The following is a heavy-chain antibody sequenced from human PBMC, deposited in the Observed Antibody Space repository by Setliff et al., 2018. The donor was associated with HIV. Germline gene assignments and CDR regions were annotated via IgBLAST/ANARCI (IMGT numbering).Heavy chain of an antibody. Sequence: GESLTISCKSSGYIFTNYWIGWVRQMPGKALEWMGIIYPGDSETKYSPSSEGRVTISADKSISTAYLQWSSLKASDTAMYYCARSDYDVLTGFWYFDLWGRGTLVTVSS. CDR2: IYPGDSET. V-gene: IGHV5-51*01. J-gene: IGHJ2*01. D-gene: IGHD3-9*01. CDR3: ARSDYDVLTGFWYFDL. CDR1: GYIFTNYW.